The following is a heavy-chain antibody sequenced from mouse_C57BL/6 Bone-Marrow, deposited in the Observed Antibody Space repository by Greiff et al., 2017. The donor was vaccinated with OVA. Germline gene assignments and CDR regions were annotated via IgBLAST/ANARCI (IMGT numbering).Heavy chain of an antibody. D-gene: IGHD2-5*01. J-gene: IGHJ2*01. CDR1: GYTFTDYE. CDR2: IDPETGGT. V-gene: IGHV1-15*01. CDR3: TRSYSNYGDFDY. Sequence: QLQLQQSGAELVRPGASVTLSCKASGYTFTDYEIHWVKQTPVHGLEWIGAIDPETGGTAYNQKFKGKAILTADKSSSTAYMELRSLTSEDSAVYYCTRSYSNYGDFDYWGQGTTLTVSS.